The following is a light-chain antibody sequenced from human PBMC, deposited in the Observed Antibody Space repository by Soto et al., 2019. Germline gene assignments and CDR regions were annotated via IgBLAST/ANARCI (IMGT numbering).Light chain of an antibody. CDR3: QQYYSTPQT. CDR2: WAS. J-gene: IGKJ2*01. Sequence: DIVMTQSPDSLAVSLGERATINCKSSQSVLYSSNNKNYLAWYQQKPGQPPKLLIYWASTRESGVPDRFSGSGSRTDFTITISSLQAEDVAVHYCQQYYSTPQTFGQGTKMEIK. V-gene: IGKV4-1*01. CDR1: QSVLYSSNNKNY.